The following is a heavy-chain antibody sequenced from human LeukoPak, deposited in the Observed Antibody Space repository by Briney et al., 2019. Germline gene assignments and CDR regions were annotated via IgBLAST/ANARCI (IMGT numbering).Heavy chain of an antibody. Sequence: EASVKVSCKASGGTFSRYAISWVRQAPGQGLEWMGGISPIFGTVNYAQKFQGRVTITADESTSTAYMEVSSLRSEDTAVYYCAREGAYSTDDYYYGMDVWGQGTTVTVSS. CDR3: AREGAYSTDDYYYGMDV. V-gene: IGHV1-69*13. D-gene: IGHD4-11*01. CDR2: ISPIFGTV. J-gene: IGHJ6*02. CDR1: GGTFSRYA.